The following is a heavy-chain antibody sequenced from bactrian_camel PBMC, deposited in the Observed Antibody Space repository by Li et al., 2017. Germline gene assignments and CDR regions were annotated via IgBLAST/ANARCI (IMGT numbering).Heavy chain of an antibody. D-gene: IGHD6*01. CDR1: RPQPQDTASLYTFDSA. CDR2: IDSDGST. J-gene: IGHJ6*01. V-gene: IGHV3S53*01. Sequence: HVQLVESGGGVVQPGGSLRLSCEASRPQPQDTASLYTFDSACMGWFRQIPGKEREGVAVIDSDGSTSYIDSVKGRFTTSQDNAKNTVYLQMNSLKPEDTAMYYCAAGQGWYGGSPLASDFGYWGQGTQVTVS. CDR3: AAGQGWYGGSPLASDFGY.